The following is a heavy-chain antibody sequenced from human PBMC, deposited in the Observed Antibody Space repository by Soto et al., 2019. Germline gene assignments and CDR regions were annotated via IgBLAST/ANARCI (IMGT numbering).Heavy chain of an antibody. V-gene: IGHV4-39*01. J-gene: IGHJ6*02. D-gene: IGHD1-26*01. CDR1: GGSISSSSYY. Sequence: SETLSLTCTVSGGSISSSSYYWGWIRQPPGKGLEWIGSIYYSGSTYYNPSLKSRVTISVDTSKNQFSLKLSSVTAADTAVYYCARGGGSYFYYYYYGMDVWGQGTTVTVYS. CDR2: IYYSGST. CDR3: ARGGGSYFYYYYYGMDV.